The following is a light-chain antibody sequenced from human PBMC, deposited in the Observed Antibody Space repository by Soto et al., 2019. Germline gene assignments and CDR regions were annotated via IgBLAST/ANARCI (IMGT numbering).Light chain of an antibody. CDR2: GAS. J-gene: IGKJ1*01. CDR3: HQYRSSPPSWT. V-gene: IGKV3-20*01. CDR1: QSVSSSY. Sequence: ETVLTQSPGTLSLSPGERATLSCRASQSVSSSYLAWYQQKPGQAPRLLIYGASSRATGIPDRFSGSGSGTDFTLTISRLEPEDFAVYYCHQYRSSPPSWTFGQGTKVEIK.